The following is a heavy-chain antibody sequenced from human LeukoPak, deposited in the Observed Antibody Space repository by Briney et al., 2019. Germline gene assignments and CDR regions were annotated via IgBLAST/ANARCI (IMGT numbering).Heavy chain of an antibody. J-gene: IGHJ4*02. V-gene: IGHV3-48*04. CDR1: GFTFSSYS. CDR3: ARVGGSGRFDY. Sequence: GGSLRLSRAASGFTFSSYSMNWVRQAPGKGLEWVSYISSSSSTIYYADSVKGRFTISRDNARNSLYVQMNSLRAEDTAVYYCARVGGSGRFDYWGQGTLVTVSS. CDR2: ISSSSSTI. D-gene: IGHD3-10*01.